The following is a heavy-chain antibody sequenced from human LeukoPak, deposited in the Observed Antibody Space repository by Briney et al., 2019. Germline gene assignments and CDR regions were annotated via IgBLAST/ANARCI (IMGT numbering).Heavy chain of an antibody. Sequence: GGSLRLSCAASGFTFSSYWMSWVRQAPGKGLEWVANIKQDGSEKYYVDSVKGRFTISRDNAKNSLYLQMNSLRAEDTAVYYCAREEGRITISGVLTGAFDIWGQGTMVTVSS. CDR3: AREEGRITISGVLTGAFDI. D-gene: IGHD3-3*01. V-gene: IGHV3-7*01. J-gene: IGHJ3*02. CDR1: GFTFSSYW. CDR2: IKQDGSEK.